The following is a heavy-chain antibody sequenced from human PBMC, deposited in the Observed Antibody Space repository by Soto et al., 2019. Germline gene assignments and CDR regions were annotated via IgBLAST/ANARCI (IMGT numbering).Heavy chain of an antibody. CDR2: ITPYNGNT. V-gene: IGHV1-18*01. J-gene: IGHJ4*02. D-gene: IGHD2-2*01. CDR3: ARDTSFYFDY. CDR1: NYTFITYG. Sequence: ASVTVSFKASNYTFITYGITCLRQAPGQGLEWVGWITPYNGNTNYGRNFQGRVTMTADTSTSTAYMELRSLTTDDTAVYYCARDTSFYFDYWGQGTRVTVS.